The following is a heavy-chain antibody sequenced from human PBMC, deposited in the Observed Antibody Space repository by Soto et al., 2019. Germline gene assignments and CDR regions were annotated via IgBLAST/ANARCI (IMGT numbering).Heavy chain of an antibody. V-gene: IGHV1-3*01. D-gene: IGHD6-13*01. J-gene: IGHJ6*03. CDR1: GYTFTSYA. CDR2: INAGNGNT. CDR3: ARDSTGYSSSWLYYYYYFMDV. Sequence: QVQLVQSGAEVKKPGASVKVSCKASGYTFTSYAMHWVRQAPGHRLEWMGWINAGNGNTKYSQMFQGRVTITRDTSASTAYMELSSLRAEDTAVYYCARDSTGYSSSWLYYYYYFMDVWGKGTTVTVSS.